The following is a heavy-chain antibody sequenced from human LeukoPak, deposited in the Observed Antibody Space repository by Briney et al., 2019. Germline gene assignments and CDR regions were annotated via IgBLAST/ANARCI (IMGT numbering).Heavy chain of an antibody. D-gene: IGHD3-10*01. Sequence: SETLSLTCTVPGDAISTYYWNSIRQTPRKGLEWVGHIASGTTDYNPSLKSGAIISVDTSKNQISLRLTSVTAADRAVYYCARDKAHSYGYYFDPWGPGTQVLVSS. CDR3: ARDKAHSYGYYFDP. CDR1: GDAISTYY. V-gene: IGHV4-4*08. CDR2: IASGTT. J-gene: IGHJ4*02.